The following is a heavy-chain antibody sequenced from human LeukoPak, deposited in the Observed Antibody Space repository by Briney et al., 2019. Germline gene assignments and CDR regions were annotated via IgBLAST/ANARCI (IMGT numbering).Heavy chain of an antibody. Sequence: GGSLRLSCAASGFTFSNAWMSCVRQAPGKGLEWVGRIKSKTDGGTTDYAAPVKGRFTISRDDSKNTLYLQMNSLKTEDTAVYYCTTGIVVVTATSASDYWGQGTLVTVSS. CDR3: TTGIVVVTATSASDY. CDR2: IKSKTDGGTT. CDR1: GFTFSNAW. D-gene: IGHD2-2*01. V-gene: IGHV3-15*01. J-gene: IGHJ4*02.